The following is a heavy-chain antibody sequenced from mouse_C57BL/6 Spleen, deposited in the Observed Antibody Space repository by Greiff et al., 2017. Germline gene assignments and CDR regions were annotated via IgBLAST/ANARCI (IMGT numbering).Heavy chain of an antibody. CDR2: IDPENGDT. J-gene: IGHJ2*01. CDR3: TIYYGYGYFDY. D-gene: IGHD2-2*01. CDR1: GFNIKDDY. V-gene: IGHV14-4*01. Sequence: VQLKESGAELVRPGASVKLSCTASGFNIKDDYMHWVKQRPEQGLEWIGWIDPENGDTEYASKFQGKATITADTSSNTAYLQLSSLTSEDTAVYYCTIYYGYGYFDYWGQGTTLTVSS.